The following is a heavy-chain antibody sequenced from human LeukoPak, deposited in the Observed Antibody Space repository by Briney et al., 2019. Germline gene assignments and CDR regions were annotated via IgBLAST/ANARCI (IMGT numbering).Heavy chain of an antibody. CDR2: TPYSGDT. CDR3: ARDRNYYDSSGYYFAN. CDR1: GDSISSSNYY. J-gene: IGHJ4*02. D-gene: IGHD3-22*01. Sequence: SETLSLTCTVSGDSISSSNYYWGWIRQPPGKGLEWIGSTPYSGDTVYNPSLKSRIIISVDTSKNQFSLKLTSVTAADTAVYYCARDRNYYDSSGYYFANWGQGTLVTVSS. V-gene: IGHV4-39*07.